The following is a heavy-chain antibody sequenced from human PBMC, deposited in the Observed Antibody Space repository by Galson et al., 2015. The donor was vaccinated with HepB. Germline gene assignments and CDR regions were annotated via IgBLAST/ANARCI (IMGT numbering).Heavy chain of an antibody. CDR2: IIPLHGTV. Sequence: SVKVSCKASGGTFNSYAVNWVRQAPGQGLEWMGGIIPLHGTVKYSQKFQGRVTITADESTSTGHMELSSLTTDDTAVYYCATTLGVLEWLLGVHWGQGTLVTVSS. CDR1: GGTFNSYA. D-gene: IGHD3-3*01. V-gene: IGHV1-69*13. CDR3: ATTLGVLEWLLGVH. J-gene: IGHJ4*02.